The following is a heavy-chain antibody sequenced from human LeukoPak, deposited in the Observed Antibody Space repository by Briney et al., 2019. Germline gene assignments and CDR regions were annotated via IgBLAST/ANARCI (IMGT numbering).Heavy chain of an antibody. Sequence: GASVKVSCEASGYTFTGYYMHWVRQAPGQGLEWMGWINPNSGGTNYAQKFQGRVTMTRDTSISTAYMELSRLRSDDTAVYYCARGGALRYFDCFSRTGHDYWGQGTLVTVSS. CDR2: INPNSGGT. D-gene: IGHD3-9*01. CDR3: ARGGALRYFDCFSRTGHDY. V-gene: IGHV1-2*02. CDR1: GYTFTGYY. J-gene: IGHJ4*02.